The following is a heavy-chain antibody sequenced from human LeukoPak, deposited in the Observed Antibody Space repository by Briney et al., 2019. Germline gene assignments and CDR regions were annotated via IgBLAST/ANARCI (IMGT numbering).Heavy chain of an antibody. CDR1: GFTFNIYW. CDR3: GRSMDV. CDR2: IKQDGCEK. Sequence: GGSLRLFCAASGFTFNIYWMHWVRHAPGKGLEWVANIKQDGCEKHYVDSVERRFTISRDNAKNSLYLQMNSLRVEDTAVYYCGRSMDVWGQGTTVTVSS. V-gene: IGHV3-7*01. J-gene: IGHJ6*02.